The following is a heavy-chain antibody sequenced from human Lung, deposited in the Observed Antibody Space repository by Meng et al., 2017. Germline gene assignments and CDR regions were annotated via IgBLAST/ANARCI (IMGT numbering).Heavy chain of an antibody. CDR1: GGSISSYY. J-gene: IGHJ3*02. V-gene: IGHV4-59*01. CDR3: ARVKMATIPLDAFDI. D-gene: IGHD5-24*01. Sequence: SETLSLTCTVSGGSISSYYWSWIRQPPGKGLEWIGYIYYSGSTNYNPSLKSRVTISVDTSKNQFSLKLSSVTAADTAVYYCARVKMATIPLDAFDIWGQGTMVTGSS. CDR2: IYYSGST.